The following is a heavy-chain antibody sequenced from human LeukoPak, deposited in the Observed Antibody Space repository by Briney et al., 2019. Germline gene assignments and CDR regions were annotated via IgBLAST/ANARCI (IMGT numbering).Heavy chain of an antibody. V-gene: IGHV1-69*13. CDR1: GGTFSSYA. CDR3: ARDNAYCGGDCYSWFDP. J-gene: IGHJ5*02. D-gene: IGHD2-21*02. Sequence: GASVKVSCKASGGTFSSYAISWVRQAPGQGLEWMGGIIPIFGTANYAQKFQGRVTITADESTSTAYMELSSLRSEDTAVYYCARDNAYCGGDCYSWFDPWGQGTLVTVSS. CDR2: IIPIFGTA.